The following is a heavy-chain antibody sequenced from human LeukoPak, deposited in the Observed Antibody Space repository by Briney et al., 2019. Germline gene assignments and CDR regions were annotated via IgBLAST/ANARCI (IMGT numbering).Heavy chain of an antibody. J-gene: IGHJ4*02. Sequence: GGSLRLSCAASGFTFSRYAMHWVRQAPGKGLEWMAVISYDGSNKYYGDAVKGRFTTSRDNSKNTLYLQMNSLRAEDTAVYYCAKDLSSSGYYDYWGQGTLVTVSS. V-gene: IGHV3-30*04. D-gene: IGHD3-22*01. CDR1: GFTFSRYA. CDR2: ISYDGSNK. CDR3: AKDLSSSGYYDY.